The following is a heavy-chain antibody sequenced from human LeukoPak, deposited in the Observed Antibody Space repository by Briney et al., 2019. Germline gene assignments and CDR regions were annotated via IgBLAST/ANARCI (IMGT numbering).Heavy chain of an antibody. CDR2: IYPGDSDT. D-gene: IGHD3-10*01. CDR1: GYSFTSYW. J-gene: IGHJ4*02. V-gene: IGHV5-51*01. Sequence: GESLKISCKGSGYSFTSYWIGWVRQMPGKGLKWMGIIYPGDSDTSYSPSFQGQATISDDKSISTAYLQWSSLKASDTAMYYCARQYYYGSGSQKYFDYWGQGTLVTVSS. CDR3: ARQYYYGSGSQKYFDY.